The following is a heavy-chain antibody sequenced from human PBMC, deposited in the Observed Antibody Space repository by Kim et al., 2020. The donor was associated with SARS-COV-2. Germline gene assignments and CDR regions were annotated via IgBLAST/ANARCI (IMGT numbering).Heavy chain of an antibody. Sequence: GGSLRLSCAAFGFTINNNYMSWVRQAPGKGLECFSVIYSSGATNYADSVKGRFTVSRDNSMNTLFLQMNNLRVEDTAVYYCATAATIPAYWGQGTLVTVS. CDR2: IYSSGAT. CDR1: GFTINNNY. CDR3: ATAATIPAY. V-gene: IGHV3-66*01. D-gene: IGHD5-12*01. J-gene: IGHJ4*02.